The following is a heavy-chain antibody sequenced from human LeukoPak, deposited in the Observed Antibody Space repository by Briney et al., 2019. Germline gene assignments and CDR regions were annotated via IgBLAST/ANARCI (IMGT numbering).Heavy chain of an antibody. CDR3: TREVDTIMGGFDY. D-gene: IGHD5-18*01. CDR2: IRSKAYGGTT. CDR1: GFTFGDYA. J-gene: IGHJ4*02. Sequence: GGSLRLSCTASGFTFGDYAMSWVRQAPGEGLEWVGFIRSKAYGGTTEYAASVQGRFTISRDDSKSIAYLQMNSLKTEDTAVYYCTREVDTIMGGFDYWGQGTLVTVSS. V-gene: IGHV3-49*04.